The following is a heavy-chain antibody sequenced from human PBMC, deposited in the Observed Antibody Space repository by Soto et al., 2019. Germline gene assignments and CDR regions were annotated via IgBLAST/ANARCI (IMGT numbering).Heavy chain of an antibody. D-gene: IGHD5-18*01. CDR2: INAGNGNT. CDR3: ARAFGYSYGYYYYGMDV. Sequence: ASVKVSCKASGYTFTSYAMHWVRQAPGQRLEWMGWINAGNGNTKYSQKFQGRVTITRDTSASTAYMELSSLRSEDTAVYYCARAFGYSYGYYYYGMDVWGQGTTVTVSS. V-gene: IGHV1-3*01. CDR1: GYTFTSYA. J-gene: IGHJ6*02.